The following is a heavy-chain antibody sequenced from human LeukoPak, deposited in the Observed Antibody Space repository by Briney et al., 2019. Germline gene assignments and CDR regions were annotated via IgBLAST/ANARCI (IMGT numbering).Heavy chain of an antibody. CDR3: ARKTAYGGHDY. CDR2: LYYSGNT. D-gene: IGHD4-23*01. CDR1: GGSISSYY. V-gene: IGHV4-59*01. J-gene: IGHJ4*02. Sequence: SETLSLTCTVSGGSISSYYWSWIRRPPGKGLEWIGYLYYSGNTNSNPSLKSRVTISEDTSKNQFSLKVSSVTAADTAVYYCARKTAYGGHDYWGPGTLATVSS.